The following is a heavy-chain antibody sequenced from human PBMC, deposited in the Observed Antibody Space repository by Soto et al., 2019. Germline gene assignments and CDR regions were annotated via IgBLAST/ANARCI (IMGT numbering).Heavy chain of an antibody. CDR3: ARGKDIVVVPAAMQRYYYMDV. Sequence: QVQLQQWGAGLLKPSETLSLTCAVYGGSFSGYYWSWIRQPPGKGLEWIGEINHSGSTNYNPSLKSRVTISVDMSKNQFSLKLSSVTAADTAVYYCARGKDIVVVPAAMQRYYYMDVWGKGTTVTVSS. CDR1: GGSFSGYY. J-gene: IGHJ6*03. V-gene: IGHV4-34*01. D-gene: IGHD2-2*01. CDR2: INHSGST.